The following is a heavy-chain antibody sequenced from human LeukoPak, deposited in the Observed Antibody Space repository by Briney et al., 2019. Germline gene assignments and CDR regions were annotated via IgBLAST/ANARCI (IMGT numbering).Heavy chain of an antibody. CDR3: ARVGYSWNAFDI. Sequence: GGSLRLSCAASGFTFSSYAMSWVRQAPGKGLEWVSSISSSSSYIYYADSVKGRFTISKNNAKNSLYLQMNSLRAEDTAVYYCARVGYSWNAFDIWGQGTMVTVSS. CDR1: GFTFSSYA. J-gene: IGHJ3*02. V-gene: IGHV3-21*01. D-gene: IGHD5-12*01. CDR2: ISSSSSYI.